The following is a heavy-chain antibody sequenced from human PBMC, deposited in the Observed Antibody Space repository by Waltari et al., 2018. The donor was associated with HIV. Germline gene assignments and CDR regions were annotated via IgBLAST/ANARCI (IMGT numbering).Heavy chain of an antibody. D-gene: IGHD4-17*01. CDR3: ATSPMTTVTTFDY. J-gene: IGHJ4*02. CDR2: ISYDGSNK. CDR1: GFTFSRYG. V-gene: IGHV3-30*03. Sequence: QVQLVESGGGVVQPGRSLGLSYAASGFTFSRYGMHWVRQAPGKGLEQVAVISYDGSNKYYAYSGKGRLTISRDNSKNTLYLQMNSLRAEDTAVYYCATSPMTTVTTFDYWGQGTLVTVSS.